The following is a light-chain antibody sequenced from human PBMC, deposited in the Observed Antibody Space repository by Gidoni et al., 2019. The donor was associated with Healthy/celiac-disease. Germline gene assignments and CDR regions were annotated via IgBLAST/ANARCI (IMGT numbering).Light chain of an antibody. CDR3: QQRSNWPWT. J-gene: IGKJ1*01. V-gene: IGKV3-11*01. CDR2: DAS. CDR1: QSVSSY. Sequence: EIVSTQSPATLSLSPGERATLSCRASQSVSSYLAWYQQKPGQAPRLLIDDASTRATGIPARFSGSGSGTDFTLTISSLEAEDFAVYYCQQRSNWPWTFGQGTKVEIK.